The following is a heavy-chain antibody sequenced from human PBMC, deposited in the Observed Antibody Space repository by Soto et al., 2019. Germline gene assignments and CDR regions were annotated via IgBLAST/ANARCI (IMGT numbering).Heavy chain of an antibody. CDR1: GGSISSSNW. V-gene: IGHV4-4*02. Sequence: KPSETLSLTCAVSGGSISSSNWWSWVRQPPGKGLEWIGEIYHSGSTNYNPSLKSRVTISVDKSKNQFSLKLSSVTAADTAVYYCARDLSAQGTATGYYYGMDVWGQGTTVTVSS. J-gene: IGHJ6*02. CDR3: ARDLSAQGTATGYYYGMDV. CDR2: IYHSGST. D-gene: IGHD1-1*01.